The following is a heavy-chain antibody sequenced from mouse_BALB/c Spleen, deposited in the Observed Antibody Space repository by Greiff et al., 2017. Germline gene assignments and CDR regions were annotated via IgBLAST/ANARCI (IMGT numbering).Heavy chain of an antibody. Sequence: EVQVVESGGGLVKPGGSLKLSCAASGFTFSSYTMSWVRQTPEKRLEWVATISSGGSYTYYPDSVKGRFTISRDNAKNTLYLQMSSLKSEDTAMYYCTRDHYYGSSRYFDVWGAGTTVTVSS. D-gene: IGHD1-1*01. CDR1: GFTFSSYT. CDR2: ISSGGSYT. J-gene: IGHJ1*01. V-gene: IGHV5-6-4*01. CDR3: TRDHYYGSSRYFDV.